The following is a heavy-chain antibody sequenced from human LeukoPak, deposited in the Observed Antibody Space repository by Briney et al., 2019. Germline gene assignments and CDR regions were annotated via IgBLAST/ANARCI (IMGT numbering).Heavy chain of an antibody. J-gene: IGHJ5*01. Sequence: GGSLRLSCAASGFSFSSFAMNWVRQAPGKGLEWVSSISGSGDNTYFADSVQGRFTISRDNSKKTLYLQMDNLRAEDTAVYYCAKERWSNTRPNWFDSWGQGTLVTVSS. D-gene: IGHD3-3*01. CDR1: GFSFSSFA. CDR2: ISGSGDNT. CDR3: AKERWSNTRPNWFDS. V-gene: IGHV3-23*01.